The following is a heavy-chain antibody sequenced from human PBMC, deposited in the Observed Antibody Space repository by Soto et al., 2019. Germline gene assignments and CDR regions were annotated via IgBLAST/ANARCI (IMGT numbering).Heavy chain of an antibody. Sequence: QVQLQESGPGLVKTWETLSLTCTVSGGSISSDCWSWIRQPAGKGLEWIGRIYSSGNTNYNPSLNSRVTMSVDTSRNQFSLRLRSVTAADTAMYYCVRDRTRFGGNKYFDYWGQGALVTVSS. CDR2: IYSSGNT. V-gene: IGHV4-4*07. CDR3: VRDRTRFGGNKYFDY. D-gene: IGHD1-1*01. CDR1: GGSISSDC. J-gene: IGHJ4*02.